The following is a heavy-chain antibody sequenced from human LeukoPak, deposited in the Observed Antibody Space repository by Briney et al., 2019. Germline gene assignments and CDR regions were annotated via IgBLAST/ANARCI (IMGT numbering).Heavy chain of an antibody. V-gene: IGHV3-11*04. J-gene: IGHJ4*02. CDR1: GFIFSDYY. D-gene: IGHD3-16*02. Sequence: GGSLRLSCAASGFIFSDYYMTWIRQAPGKGLEWVSYISSSGITIKSADSVKGRFTISRDNAQKSLYLQMSSLRAEDTAVYYCARAVAYDYVWGSYRYLYDYWGQGTLVTVSS. CDR3: ARAVAYDYVWGSYRYLYDY. CDR2: ISSSGITI.